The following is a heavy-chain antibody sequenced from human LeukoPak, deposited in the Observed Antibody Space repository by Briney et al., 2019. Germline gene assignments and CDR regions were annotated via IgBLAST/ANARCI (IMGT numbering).Heavy chain of an antibody. V-gene: IGHV3-48*01. D-gene: IGHD3-3*01. CDR1: GFTFSSYS. CDR3: ARAGLGYDFWSGAADAFDI. CDR2: ISSSSSTI. J-gene: IGHJ3*02. Sequence: PGGSLRPSCAASGFTFSSYSMNWVRQAPGKGLEWVSYISSSSSTIYYADSVKGRFTISRDNAKNSLYLQMNSLRAEDTAVYYCARAGLGYDFWSGAADAFDIWGQGTMVTVSS.